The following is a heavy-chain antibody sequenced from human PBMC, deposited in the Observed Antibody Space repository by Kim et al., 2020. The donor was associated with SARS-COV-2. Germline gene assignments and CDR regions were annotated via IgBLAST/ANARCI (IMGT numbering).Heavy chain of an antibody. Sequence: NPSFMSRVTISVDTSKNQFSLKLSSVTAADTAVYYCARKIAAAGTETFDYWGQGTLVTVSS. V-gene: IGHV4-39*01. D-gene: IGHD6-13*01. J-gene: IGHJ4*02. CDR3: ARKIAAAGTETFDY.